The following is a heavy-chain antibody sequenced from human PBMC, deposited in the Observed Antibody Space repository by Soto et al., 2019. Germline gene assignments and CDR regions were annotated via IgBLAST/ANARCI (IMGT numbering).Heavy chain of an antibody. CDR3: VKETSSSWYHGPPDY. V-gene: IGHV3-64D*06. CDR2: ISSNGGST. J-gene: IGHJ4*02. Sequence: GGSLRLSCSASGFTFSSYAMHWVRQAPGKGLEYVSAISSNGGSTYYADSVKGRFTISRDNSKNTLYLQMSSLRAEDTAVYYCVKETSSSWYHGPPDYWGQGTLVTVSS. D-gene: IGHD6-13*01. CDR1: GFTFSSYA.